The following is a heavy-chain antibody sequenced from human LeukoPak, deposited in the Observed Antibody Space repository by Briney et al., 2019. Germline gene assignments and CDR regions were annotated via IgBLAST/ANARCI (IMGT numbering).Heavy chain of an antibody. D-gene: IGHD3-22*01. Sequence: KPSETLSLTCTVSGGSISSYYWSWIRQPPGKGLEWIGYIYYSGSTNYNPSLKSRVTISVDTSKNQFSLKLSSVTAADTAVYYCAKRDSSAPRGAFDIWGQGTMVTVSS. CDR2: IYYSGST. J-gene: IGHJ3*02. CDR3: AKRDSSAPRGAFDI. CDR1: GGSISSYY. V-gene: IGHV4-59*01.